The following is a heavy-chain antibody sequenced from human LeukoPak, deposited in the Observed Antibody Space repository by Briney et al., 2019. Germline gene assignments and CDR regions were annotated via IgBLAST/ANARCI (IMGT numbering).Heavy chain of an antibody. CDR1: GFTFSNAW. CDR2: IKSKTDGGTT. CDR3: TTERGYLTPFDY. Sequence: PGGSLRLSCAASGFTFSNAWMSWVRQAPGKGLEWVGRIKSKTDGGTTDYAAPVKGRFTISRDDSKNTLYLQMNSLKTEDTAVYYCTTERGYLTPFDYWGQGTLVTVSS. J-gene: IGHJ4*02. V-gene: IGHV3-15*01. D-gene: IGHD5-12*01.